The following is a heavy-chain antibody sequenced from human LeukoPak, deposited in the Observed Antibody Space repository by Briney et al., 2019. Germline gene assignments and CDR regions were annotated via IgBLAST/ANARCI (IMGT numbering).Heavy chain of an antibody. J-gene: IGHJ4*02. CDR2: ISYDGSNK. Sequence: PGRSLRLSCAASGFTFSSYGMHWVRQAPGKGLEWVAVISYDGSNKYYADSVKGRFTISRDNSKNTLYLQMNSLRAEDTAVYYCAKDDGDYVELPVDYFDYWGQGTLVTVSS. D-gene: IGHD4-17*01. CDR1: GFTFSSYG. V-gene: IGHV3-30*18. CDR3: AKDDGDYVELPVDYFDY.